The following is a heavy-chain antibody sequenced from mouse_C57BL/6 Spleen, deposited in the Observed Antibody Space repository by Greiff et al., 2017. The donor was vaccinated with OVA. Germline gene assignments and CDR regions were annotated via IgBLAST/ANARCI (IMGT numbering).Heavy chain of an antibody. CDR3: ARGYDGYYDYFDY. CDR2: ISSGSSTI. D-gene: IGHD2-3*01. J-gene: IGHJ2*01. CDR1: GFTFSDYG. Sequence: DVKLLESGGGLVKPGGSLKLSCAASGFTFSDYGMHWVRQAPEKGLEWVAYISSGSSTIYYADTVKGRFTISRDNAKNTLFLQMTSLRSEDTAMYYCARGYDGYYDYFDYWGQGTTLTVSS. V-gene: IGHV5-17*01.